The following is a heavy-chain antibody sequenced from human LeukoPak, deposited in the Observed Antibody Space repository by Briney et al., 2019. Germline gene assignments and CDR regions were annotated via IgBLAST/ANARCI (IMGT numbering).Heavy chain of an antibody. CDR1: GGSISSGDYY. J-gene: IGHJ4*02. V-gene: IGHV4-30-4*01. Sequence: SQTLSLTCTVSGGSISSGDYYWSWIRQPPGKGLEWIGYIYYSGSTYYNLSLKSRVTISVDTSKNQFSLKLSSVTAADTAVYYCARDRGIGYSSSWHPGMIDYWGQGTLVTVSS. CDR2: IYYSGST. D-gene: IGHD6-13*01. CDR3: ARDRGIGYSSSWHPGMIDY.